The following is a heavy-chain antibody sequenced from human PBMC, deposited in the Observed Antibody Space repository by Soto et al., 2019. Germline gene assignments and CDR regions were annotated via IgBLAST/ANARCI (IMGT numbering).Heavy chain of an antibody. CDR1: GGSISRSSYY. CDR3: ATVTWWLRAPEGWFEP. Sequence: PSETLSLTCTVSGGSISRSSYYWAWIRQPPGKGPEWIGSIYYNGNTYYTPSLQSRVTISVDTSKNQFSLKMNSVTAADTAVYSCATVTWWLRAPEGWFEPWGQGILVTVSS. V-gene: IGHV4-39*01. CDR2: IYYNGNT. J-gene: IGHJ5*02. D-gene: IGHD5-12*01.